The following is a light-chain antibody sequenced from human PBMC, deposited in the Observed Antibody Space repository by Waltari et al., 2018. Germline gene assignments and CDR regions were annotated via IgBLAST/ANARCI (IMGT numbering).Light chain of an antibody. V-gene: IGKV1-5*03. J-gene: IGKJ4*01. CDR2: KAF. Sequence: DIQMTQSPSTLSASVGDRITITCRASQSISDWLAWYQQKPGKAPKVLIYKAFTLESGVPSRFSGSGFETEFTLTISSLQPDDFATYYCQQYNTFSVSFGGGTKVEIK. CDR1: QSISDW. CDR3: QQYNTFSVS.